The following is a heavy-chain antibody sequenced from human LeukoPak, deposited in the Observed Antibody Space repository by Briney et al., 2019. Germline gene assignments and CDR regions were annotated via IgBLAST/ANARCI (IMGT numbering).Heavy chain of an antibody. CDR2: ISYDGTNK. D-gene: IGHD1-1*01. CDR3: VKDPQRYSYYFDY. CDR1: GFTFSNYA. V-gene: IGHV3-30*18. J-gene: IGHJ4*02. Sequence: GGSLRLSCAASGFTFSNYAMHWVRQAPGKGLEWVAVISYDGTNKYYADSVKGRYTISRDNSKNMLYLQMSSLRAEDTAVYCCVKDPQRYSYYFDYWGQGTLVTVSS.